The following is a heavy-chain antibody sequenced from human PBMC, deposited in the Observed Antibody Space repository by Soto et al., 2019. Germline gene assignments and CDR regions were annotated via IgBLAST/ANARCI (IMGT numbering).Heavy chain of an antibody. CDR3: TKGPNWNYYYYGVDV. J-gene: IGHJ6*02. Sequence: SETLSLTCTVSGDSVSNYYWSWIRQPAGRGLEWIGRVYSSGATNYNPSLNGRVTMSVDTSRNQFSLRLSSVTAADTAIYYCTKGPNWNYYYYGVDVWGQGTSVTVSS. CDR1: GDSVSNYY. D-gene: IGHD1-20*01. CDR2: VYSSGAT. V-gene: IGHV4-4*07.